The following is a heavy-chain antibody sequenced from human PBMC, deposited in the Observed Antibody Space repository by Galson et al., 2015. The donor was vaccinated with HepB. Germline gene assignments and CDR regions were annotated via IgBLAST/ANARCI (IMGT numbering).Heavy chain of an antibody. D-gene: IGHD3-10*01. J-gene: IGHJ4*02. CDR3: ARVPRGIWFGEGAFDY. CDR2: ISYDGSNK. Sequence: SLRLSCAASGFTFSDYSMNWVRQAPGKGLEWVAVISYDGSNKYYADSVKGRFTISRDNSKNTLYLQMNSLRAEDTAVYYCARVPRGIWFGEGAFDYWGQGTLVTVSS. V-gene: IGHV3-30*03. CDR1: GFTFSDYS.